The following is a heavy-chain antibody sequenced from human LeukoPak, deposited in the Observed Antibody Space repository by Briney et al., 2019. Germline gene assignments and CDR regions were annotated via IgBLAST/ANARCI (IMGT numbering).Heavy chain of an antibody. V-gene: IGHV3-7*01. CDR3: ARDIGLRKAAPPGWFDP. D-gene: IGHD6-6*01. Sequence: PGGSLRLSCAASGFTFSSYWMSWVRQAPGEGLEWVASIKQDGSEKYCVDSVKGRFTISRDNANNSLYLQMNSLRADDTAVYYCARDIGLRKAAPPGWFDPWGQGALVTVSS. CDR2: IKQDGSEK. CDR1: GFTFSSYW. J-gene: IGHJ5*02.